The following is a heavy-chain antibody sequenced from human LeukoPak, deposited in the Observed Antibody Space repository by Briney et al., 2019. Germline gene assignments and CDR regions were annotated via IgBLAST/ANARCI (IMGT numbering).Heavy chain of an antibody. CDR2: ISSSSSYI. J-gene: IGHJ4*02. D-gene: IGHD3-22*01. Sequence: PGGSLRLSCAASGFTFSSFSMNWVRQAPGKGLEWVSSISSSSSYIYNADSVKGRFTISRDNAKNSVFLQMSSLRAEDTAVYYCARDSSASSWRDYDILFDYWGQGTLVTVSS. V-gene: IGHV3-21*01. CDR1: GFTFSSFS. CDR3: ARDSSASSWRDYDILFDY.